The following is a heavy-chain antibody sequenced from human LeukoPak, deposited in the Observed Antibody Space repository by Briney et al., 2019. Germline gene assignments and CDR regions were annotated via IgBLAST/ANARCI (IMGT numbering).Heavy chain of an antibody. Sequence: PSETLSLTCAVYGGSFSGYYWSWIRQPPGKGLEWIGEINHSGSTNYNPSLKSRVTISVDTSKNQFSLKLSSVTAADTAVYYCARGVGTMIVVAARGFQHWGQGTLVTVSS. J-gene: IGHJ1*01. CDR2: INHSGST. D-gene: IGHD3-22*01. CDR1: GGSFSGYY. V-gene: IGHV4-34*01. CDR3: ARGVGTMIVVAARGFQH.